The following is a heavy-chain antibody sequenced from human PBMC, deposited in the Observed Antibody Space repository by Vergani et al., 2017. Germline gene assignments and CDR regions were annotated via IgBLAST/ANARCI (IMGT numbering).Heavy chain of an antibody. Sequence: VQLLESGGGLVQPGGSLRLSCAASGFTFSSYWMSWVRQAPGKGLEWVAVISYDGSNKYYADSVKGRFTISRDSSKNTLYLQMNSLRAEDTAVYYCARGASGDYVSSFDYWGQGTLVTVSS. CDR1: GFTFSSYW. V-gene: IGHV3-30-3*01. D-gene: IGHD4-17*01. CDR2: ISYDGSNK. J-gene: IGHJ4*02. CDR3: ARGASGDYVSSFDY.